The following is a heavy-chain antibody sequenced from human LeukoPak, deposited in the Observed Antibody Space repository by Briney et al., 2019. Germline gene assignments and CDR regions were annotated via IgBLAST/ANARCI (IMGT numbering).Heavy chain of an antibody. CDR1: GFTFSTYV. CDR3: VRGTGY. CDR2: ISSNGDNT. Sequence: GGSLRLSCSVSGFTFSTYVMHWVRQAPGKGLEYVSAISSNGDNTYYADSVKGRLTISRDNFKNTLYLQMSSLRADDTAVYYCVRGTGYWGQGTLVTVSS. J-gene: IGHJ4*02. V-gene: IGHV3-64D*06.